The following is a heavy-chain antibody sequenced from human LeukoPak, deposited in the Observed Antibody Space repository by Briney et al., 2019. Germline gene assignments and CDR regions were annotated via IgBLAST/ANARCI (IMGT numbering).Heavy chain of an antibody. Sequence: GGSLRLSCAASGFTFTNYAMSWVRQTPGKGLEWVAATVGSRPDTYHADSVKGRFTISRDNSKNTVSLHMNSLRAEDTALYYCARDLDWGAFDAWGQGTLVTVSS. CDR3: ARDLDWGAFDA. CDR2: TVGSRPDT. D-gene: IGHD3-9*01. J-gene: IGHJ5*02. CDR1: GFTFTNYA. V-gene: IGHV3-23*01.